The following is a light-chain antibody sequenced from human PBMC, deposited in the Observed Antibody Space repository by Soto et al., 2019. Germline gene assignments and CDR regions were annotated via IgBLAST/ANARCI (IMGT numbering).Light chain of an antibody. CDR2: EGS. CDR1: SSDVGSYNL. V-gene: IGLV2-23*01. Sequence: QSALTQPASVAGSPGQSITISCTGTSSDVGSYNLVSWYQQHPGKAPKVMIYEGSKRPSGVSNRFSGSKSGNTASLTISGLQAEDEADYYCCSYAGSRIYDVFGTGTKLTVL. CDR3: CSYAGSRIYDV. J-gene: IGLJ1*01.